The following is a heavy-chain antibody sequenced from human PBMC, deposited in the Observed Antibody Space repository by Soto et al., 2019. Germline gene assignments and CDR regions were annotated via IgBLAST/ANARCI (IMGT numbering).Heavy chain of an antibody. V-gene: IGHV3-48*03. J-gene: IGHJ4*02. D-gene: IGHD2-15*01. Sequence: AGGSLRLSCEASGFTFNRHEMHWVRQAPGRGLEWISYISSSGDTKYAAESVKGRFTISRDNTKNSLFLQMDSLRSDDTAIYFCASRKVGYCSGGSCYFDYWGQGTLVTVSS. CDR3: ASRKVGYCSGGSCYFDY. CDR1: GFTFNRHE. CDR2: ISSSGDTK.